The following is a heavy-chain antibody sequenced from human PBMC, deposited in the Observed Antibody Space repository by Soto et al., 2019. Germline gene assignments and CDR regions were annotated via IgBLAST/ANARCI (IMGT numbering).Heavy chain of an antibody. CDR2: IYYSGST. CDR1: GGSISSSSYY. Sequence: PSETLSLTCTVSGGSISSSSYYWGWIRQPPGKGLEWIGSIYYSGSTYYNPSLKSRVTISVDTSKNQFSLKLSSVTAADTAVYYCARINWNYDDEYYFDYWGQGTMVTVSS. V-gene: IGHV4-39*01. D-gene: IGHD1-7*01. CDR3: ARINWNYDDEYYFDY. J-gene: IGHJ4*02.